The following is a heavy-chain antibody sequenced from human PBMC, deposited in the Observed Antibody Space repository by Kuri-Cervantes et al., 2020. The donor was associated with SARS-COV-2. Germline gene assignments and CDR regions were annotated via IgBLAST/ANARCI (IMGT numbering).Heavy chain of an antibody. CDR1: GFTFSSYG. Sequence: GESLKISCAASGFTFSSYGMHWVRQAPGKGLEWVAVISYDGSNKYYADSVKGRFTISRDNAKNTLYLQMNSLRAEDMAVYYCVREGFAYGDFDYWGQGTLVTVSS. D-gene: IGHD3-10*01. J-gene: IGHJ4*02. CDR2: ISYDGSNK. CDR3: VREGFAYGDFDY. V-gene: IGHV3-30*03.